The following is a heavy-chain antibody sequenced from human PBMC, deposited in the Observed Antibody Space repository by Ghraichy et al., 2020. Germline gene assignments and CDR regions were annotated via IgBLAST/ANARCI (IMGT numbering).Heavy chain of an antibody. J-gene: IGHJ5*02. D-gene: IGHD1-26*01. CDR2: IYSGGDT. CDR3: GRDVGP. Sequence: GGSLRLSCAASGFTVSNNFLTWVRQAPGKGLEWVSLIYSGGDTYYADFVKGRFTISRDSSKNTLYLQMDSLRAEDTAMYYCGRDVGPWGQGTLVTVSS. CDR1: GFTVSNNF. V-gene: IGHV3-53*01.